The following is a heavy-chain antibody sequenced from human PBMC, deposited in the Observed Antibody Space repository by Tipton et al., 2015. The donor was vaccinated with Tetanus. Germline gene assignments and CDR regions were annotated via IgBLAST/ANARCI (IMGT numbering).Heavy chain of an antibody. D-gene: IGHD3-16*01. CDR2: INPNSGGT. J-gene: IGHJ4*02. Sequence: QSGAEVKKPGASVKVSCKASGYTFTGYYMHWVRQAPGQGLEWMGWINPNSGGTNYAQKFQGRVTMTRDTSISTAYMELSRLRSDDTAVYYCARHGLLGADSYYFDYWGQGTLVTVSS. CDR3: ARHGLLGADSYYFDY. V-gene: IGHV1-2*02. CDR1: GYTFTGYY.